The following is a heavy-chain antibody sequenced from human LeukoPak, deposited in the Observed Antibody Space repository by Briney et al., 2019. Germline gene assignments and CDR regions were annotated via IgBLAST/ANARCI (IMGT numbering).Heavy chain of an antibody. V-gene: IGHV3-9*01. J-gene: IGHJ5*02. D-gene: IGHD3-3*01. CDR1: GFTFDDYA. CDR2: ISWNSGSI. CDR3: ARDNTIFGVAHINH. Sequence: GGSLRPSCAASGFTFDDYAMHWVRQAPGKGLEWVSGISWNSGSIGYADSVKGRFTISRDNAKNSLYLQMNSLRAEDTAVYYCARDNTIFGVAHINHWGQGTLVTVSS.